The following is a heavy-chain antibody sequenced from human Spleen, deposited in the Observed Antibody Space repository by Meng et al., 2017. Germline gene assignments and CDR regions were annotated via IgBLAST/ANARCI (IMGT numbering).Heavy chain of an antibody. CDR2: INHSGST. V-gene: IGHV4-34*01. J-gene: IGHJ4*02. Sequence: GAGLLKPSETLFLTCVVSGGSFSDYYWSWIRQPPGKGLEWIGEINHSGSTNYNPSLESRATISVDTSQNNLSLKLSSVTAADSAVYYCARGPTTMAHDFDYWGQGTLVTVSS. D-gene: IGHD4-11*01. CDR1: GGSFSDYY. CDR3: ARGPTTMAHDFDY.